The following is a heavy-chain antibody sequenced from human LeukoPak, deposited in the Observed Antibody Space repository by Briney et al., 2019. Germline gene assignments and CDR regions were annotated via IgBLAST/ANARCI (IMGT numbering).Heavy chain of an antibody. V-gene: IGHV3-7*01. J-gene: IGHJ5*02. CDR1: GFTFSSYW. Sequence: GGSLRLSCTASGFTFSSYWMSWVRQAPGKGLEWVADIKPNGSEGYYVDSVKGRFTISRDNAKNSLYLQMNSLRAEDTAVYSCARDSKLRSGGLFDPWGQGTLVTVSS. CDR2: IKPNGSEG. CDR3: ARDSKLRSGGLFDP. D-gene: IGHD2-15*01.